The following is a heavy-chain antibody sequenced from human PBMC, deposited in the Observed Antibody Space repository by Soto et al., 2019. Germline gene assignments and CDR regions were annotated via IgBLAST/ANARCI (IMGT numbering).Heavy chain of an antibody. V-gene: IGHV1-69*13. CDR1: GGTFSSYA. J-gene: IGHJ6*02. D-gene: IGHD3-22*01. CDR2: IIPIFGTA. CDR3: ARGSDSSGYPKMSMDV. Sequence: GASVKVSCKASGGTFSSYAISWVRQAPGQGLEWMGGIIPIFGTANYAQKFQGRVTITADESTSTAYMELSSLRSEDTAVYYCARGSDSSGYPKMSMDVWGQGTTVTVSS.